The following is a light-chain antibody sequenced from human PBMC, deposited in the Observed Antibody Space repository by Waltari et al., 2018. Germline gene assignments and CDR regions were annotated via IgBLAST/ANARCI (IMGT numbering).Light chain of an antibody. CDR3: SSYTSSSLV. CDR2: DLS. CDR1: SSDVGGYNY. J-gene: IGLJ2*01. V-gene: IGLV2-14*03. Sequence: QSALTQPASVSGSPGQSITISCTGTSSDVGGYNYVSWYQQHPGKAPKLMIYDLSNRPSGVSNRFAGSKSANTASLTIAGLQAEDEADYYCSSYTSSSLVFGGGTKLTVL.